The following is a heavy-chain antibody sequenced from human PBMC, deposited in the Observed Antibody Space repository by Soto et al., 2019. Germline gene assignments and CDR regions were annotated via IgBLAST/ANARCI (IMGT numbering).Heavy chain of an antibody. Sequence: GGSLRLSCAASGFPVSSSFISLVRQSPGKGLEWVSIYYSGGSTYYADSVKGRFSISGDNFENTLYLQMNSLRAEDTAVYYCARSILTGDYGLGYWGQGTLVTLFS. V-gene: IGHV3-53*01. D-gene: IGHD3-9*01. CDR1: GFPVSSSF. CDR2: YYSGGST. J-gene: IGHJ4*02. CDR3: ARSILTGDYGLGY.